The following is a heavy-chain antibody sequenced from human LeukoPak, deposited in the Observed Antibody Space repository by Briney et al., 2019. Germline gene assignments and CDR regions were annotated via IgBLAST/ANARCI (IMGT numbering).Heavy chain of an antibody. J-gene: IGHJ5*02. Sequence: GGSLRLSCAASGFTYSTYWMHWVRLPPGKGLVWVSRIHTDGSVTTYADSVKGRFTISRDNSKNTLYLQMNSLRAEDTAVYYCAKVPNWNYLWFDPWGQGTLVTVSS. V-gene: IGHV3-74*01. CDR3: AKVPNWNYLWFDP. CDR1: GFTYSTYW. CDR2: IHTDGSVT. D-gene: IGHD1-7*01.